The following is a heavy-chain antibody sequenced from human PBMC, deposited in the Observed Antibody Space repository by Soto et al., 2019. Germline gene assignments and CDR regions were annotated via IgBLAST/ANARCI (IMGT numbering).Heavy chain of an antibody. CDR1: GFTVSSNY. CDR2: IYSGGST. D-gene: IGHD3-3*01. Sequence: GGSLRLSCAASGFTVSSNYMSWVRQAPGKGLEWVSVIYSGGSTYYADSVKGRFTISRDNSKNTLYLQMNSLRAEDTAVYYCATDRRITIFGLVITYGMDVWGQGTTVTVSS. J-gene: IGHJ6*02. CDR3: ATDRRITIFGLVITYGMDV. V-gene: IGHV3-53*01.